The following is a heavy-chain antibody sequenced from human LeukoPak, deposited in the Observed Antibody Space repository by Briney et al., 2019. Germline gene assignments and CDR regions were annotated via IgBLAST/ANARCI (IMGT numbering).Heavy chain of an antibody. V-gene: IGHV3-66*01. CDR3: ARAEGGSVSYYSRID. Sequence: PGGSLRLSCAASGFTVSRNYMSWAGQAPGKGLEWASVIYSGGSTYYADSVKGRFTISRDNAKNSLYLQMNSLRAEETAVYYCARAEGGSVSYYSRIDWGQGTLVTASS. J-gene: IGHJ4*02. D-gene: IGHD3-10*01. CDR2: IYSGGST. CDR1: GFTVSRNY.